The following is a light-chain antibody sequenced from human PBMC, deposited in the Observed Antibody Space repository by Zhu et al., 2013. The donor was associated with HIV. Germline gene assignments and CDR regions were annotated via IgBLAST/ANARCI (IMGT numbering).Light chain of an antibody. V-gene: IGKV3-11*01. J-gene: IGKJ4*01. CDR2: DAS. CDR1: QSVANS. Sequence: EIVLTQSPVTLSLSPGERATLSCRASQSVANSLAWYQQKPGQAPRLVIYDASRRATGIPARFSGSGSGTDFTLTINSLQPDDFATYYCQQYDTHPFLTFGGGTKVEMK. CDR3: QQYDTHPFLT.